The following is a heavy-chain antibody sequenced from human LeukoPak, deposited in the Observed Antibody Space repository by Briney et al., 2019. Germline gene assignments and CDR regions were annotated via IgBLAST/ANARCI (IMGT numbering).Heavy chain of an antibody. J-gene: IGHJ4*02. CDR3: AKDIYDFWSGLRMVGAPEFDY. CDR2: ISGSGGST. Sequence: GGSLRLSCAASGFTFSSYAMSWVRQAPGKGLEWVSVISGSGGSTYYADSVKGRFTISRDNSKNTLYLQMNSLRAEDTAVYYCAKDIYDFWSGLRMVGAPEFDYWGQGTLVTVSS. CDR1: GFTFSSYA. V-gene: IGHV3-23*01. D-gene: IGHD3-3*01.